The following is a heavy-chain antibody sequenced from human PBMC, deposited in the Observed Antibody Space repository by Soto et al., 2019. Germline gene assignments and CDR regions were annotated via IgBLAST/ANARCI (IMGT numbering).Heavy chain of an antibody. CDR2: ISAYNDNT. CDR3: AREGYYCGSGSYSPPRYYGMDV. D-gene: IGHD3-10*01. J-gene: IGHJ6*02. V-gene: IGHV1-18*01. Sequence: QIQLVQSGAEVKKAGASVKVSCKASGYTFTNYGISWVRQALGQGLEWMGWISAYNDNTNYAQKFQGRVTLTTDTSTRQAYMELRSLPSDYTAVYYCAREGYYCGSGSYSPPRYYGMDVWGQGTTVTVFS. CDR1: GYTFTNYG.